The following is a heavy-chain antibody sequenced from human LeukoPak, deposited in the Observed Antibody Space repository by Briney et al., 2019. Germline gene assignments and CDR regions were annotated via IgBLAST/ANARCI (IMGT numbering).Heavy chain of an antibody. D-gene: IGHD1-1*01. J-gene: IGHJ4*02. CDR1: GFTFSSYS. Sequence: TGGSLRLSCAASGFTFSSYSMNWVRQAPGKGLEWVSSISSSSSYIYYADSVKGRFTISRDNAKNSLYPQMNSLRAEDTAVYYCARDNSLDLIDYWGQGTLVTVSS. CDR2: ISSSSSYI. V-gene: IGHV3-21*01. CDR3: ARDNSLDLIDY.